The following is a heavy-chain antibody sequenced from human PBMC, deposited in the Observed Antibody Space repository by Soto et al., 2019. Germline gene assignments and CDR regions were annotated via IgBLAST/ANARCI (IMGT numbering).Heavy chain of an antibody. D-gene: IGHD2-8*02. CDR2: INHSGST. V-gene: IGHV4-34*01. CDR3: ARDKITGLFDY. Sequence: PSETPSLTCAVYGWSFCGYYWTWIRQPPGTGLEWIGEINHSGSTNYNPSLKSRVTISVDTSKNQFSLKLTSVTAADTAVYYCARDKITGLFDYWGQGTLVTVSS. CDR1: GWSFCGYY. J-gene: IGHJ4*02.